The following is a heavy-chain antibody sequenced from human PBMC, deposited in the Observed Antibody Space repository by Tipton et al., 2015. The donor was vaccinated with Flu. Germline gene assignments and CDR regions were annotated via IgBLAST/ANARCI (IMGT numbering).Heavy chain of an antibody. CDR1: GGSFSGYY. CDR2: INHSGST. CDR3: ARGRPKSQLLSLLRKNWFDP. V-gene: IGHV4-34*01. D-gene: IGHD2-2*01. Sequence: GLVKPSETLSLTCAVYGGSFSGYYWSWIRQPPGKGLEWIGEINHSGSTNYNPSLKSRVTISVDTSKNQFSLKLSSVTAADTAVYYCARGRPKSQLLSLLRKNWFDPWGQGTLVTVSS. J-gene: IGHJ5*02.